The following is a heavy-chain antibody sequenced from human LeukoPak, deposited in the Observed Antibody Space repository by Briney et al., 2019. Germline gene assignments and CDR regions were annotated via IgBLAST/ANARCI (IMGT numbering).Heavy chain of an antibody. V-gene: IGHV3-53*01. Sequence: GGSLRLSCAASGFTVSSNYMSWVRRAPGKGLEWVSVIYSGGSTYYADSVKGRFTISRDNSKNTLYLQMNSLRAEDTAVYYCAKDSCSSTSCRGYFDYWGQGTLVTVSS. J-gene: IGHJ4*02. CDR1: GFTVSSNY. CDR3: AKDSCSSTSCRGYFDY. CDR2: IYSGGST. D-gene: IGHD2-2*01.